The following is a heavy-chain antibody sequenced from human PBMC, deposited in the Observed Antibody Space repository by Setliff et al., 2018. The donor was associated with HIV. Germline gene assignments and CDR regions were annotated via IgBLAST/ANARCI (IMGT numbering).Heavy chain of an antibody. Sequence: GGSLRLSCAASGLNVTRCDMHWARQAPGKGLHWLAVSWFDGNNRRYVASVKGRFTISRDTSKNTLYLQLDSLTAEDTAIYYCATSPPGGSSDYIWGSDFFDHWGHGALVTVSS. CDR2: SWFDGNNR. CDR3: ATSPPGGSSDYIWGSDFFDH. J-gene: IGHJ4*01. CDR1: GLNVTRCD. D-gene: IGHD5-12*01. V-gene: IGHV3-33*04.